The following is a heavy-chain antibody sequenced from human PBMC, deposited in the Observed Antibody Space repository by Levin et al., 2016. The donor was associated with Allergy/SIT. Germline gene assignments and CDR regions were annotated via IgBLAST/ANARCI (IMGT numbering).Heavy chain of an antibody. J-gene: IGHJ5*02. Sequence: SETLSLTCAVSGGSISSSNWWSWVRQPPGKGLEWIGEIYHSGSTNYNPSLKSRVTISVDKSKNQFSLKLSSVTAADTAVYYCARVRGRGYCGGDCYPLWWFDPWGQGTLVTVSS. D-gene: IGHD2-21*01. V-gene: IGHV4-4*02. CDR2: IYHSGST. CDR3: ARVRGRGYCGGDCYPLWWFDP. CDR1: GGSISSSNW.